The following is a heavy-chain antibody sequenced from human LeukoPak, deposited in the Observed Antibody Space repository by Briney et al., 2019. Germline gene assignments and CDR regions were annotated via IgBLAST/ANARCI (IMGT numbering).Heavy chain of an antibody. CDR2: IGSDDRT. Sequence: GGSLRLSCAASGFTFRDYAISWVRQAPGKGLEWVSGIGSDDRTYYAETVKGRFAISRGMDESTLFLQMNSLRAEDTALYYCVRVAAAGFAYDKFDPWGQGTLVTVSS. CDR1: GFTFRDYA. J-gene: IGHJ5*02. V-gene: IGHV3-23*01. D-gene: IGHD6-13*01. CDR3: VRVAAAGFAYDKFDP.